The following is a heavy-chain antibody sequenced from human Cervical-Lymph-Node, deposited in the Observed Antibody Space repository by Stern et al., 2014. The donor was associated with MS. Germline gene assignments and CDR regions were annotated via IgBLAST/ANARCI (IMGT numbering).Heavy chain of an antibody. J-gene: IGHJ6*02. CDR2: IYYIGST. V-gene: IGHV4-59*01. Sequence: QVQLQESGPGLVKPSETLSLTCTVSGGSIFSYYWSWIRQPPGKGLEWIGYIYYIGSTNYNPSLQSRVTISVDASKSGLSLRLYSVTAADTAVYYCARGNYYHGMDVWGLGTTVTVS. CDR1: GGSIFSYY. CDR3: ARGNYYHGMDV.